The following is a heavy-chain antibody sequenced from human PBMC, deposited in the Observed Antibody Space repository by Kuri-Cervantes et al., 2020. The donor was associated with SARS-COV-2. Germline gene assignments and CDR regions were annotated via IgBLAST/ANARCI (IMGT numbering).Heavy chain of an antibody. D-gene: IGHD1-14*01. CDR3: TRTDITINHLDY. V-gene: IGHV1-2*06. J-gene: IGHJ4*02. Sequence: ASVKVSCKASGRTFSTYPISWVRQAPGQGLEWMGRINPNSGSTNYAQKLQGRVTMTRDTSISTAYMELRSLRSDDTAVYYCTRTDITINHLDYWGQGTLVTVSS. CDR1: GRTFSTYP. CDR2: INPNSGST.